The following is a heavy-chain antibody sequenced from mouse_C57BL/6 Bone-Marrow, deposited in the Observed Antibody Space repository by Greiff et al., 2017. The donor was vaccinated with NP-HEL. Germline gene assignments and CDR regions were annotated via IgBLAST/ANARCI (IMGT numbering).Heavy chain of an antibody. CDR1: GYTFTSYT. V-gene: IGHV1-4*01. CDR3: ARGPETGRYFDY. CDR2: INPSSGYT. Sequence: QVQLQQSGAELARPGASVKMSCKASGYTFTSYTMHWVKQRPGQGLEWIGYINPSSGYTKYNQKFKDKATLTADKSSSTAYMQLSSLTSEDSAVYYCARGPETGRYFDYWGQGTTLTVSS. J-gene: IGHJ2*01. D-gene: IGHD4-1*01.